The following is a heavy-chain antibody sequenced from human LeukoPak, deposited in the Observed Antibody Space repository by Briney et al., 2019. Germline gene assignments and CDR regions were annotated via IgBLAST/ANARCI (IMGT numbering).Heavy chain of an antibody. CDR3: ARDLRTYYPRHFDS. D-gene: IGHD3-22*01. V-gene: IGHV3-7*04. J-gene: IGHJ4*02. Sequence: PGGSLRLSCAASGFTFSSYWMTWVRQAPGKGLEWVANIKQDGREKYYVDSVKGRFTISRDNAKNSLYLQLNSLRAEDTAVYFCARDLRTYYPRHFDSWGQGTLVTVSS. CDR2: IKQDGREK. CDR1: GFTFSSYW.